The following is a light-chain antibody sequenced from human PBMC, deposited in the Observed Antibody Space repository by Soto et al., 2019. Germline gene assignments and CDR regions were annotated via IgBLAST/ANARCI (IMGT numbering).Light chain of an antibody. Sequence: QSVLTQPASVSGSPGQSITISCTGTSSDVGTYNYVSWYQHHPGKAPKFMIYEVSNRPSGVSNRFSGSKSGNTASLTISGLQAEDEADYYCSSYTSTSTNYVLGTGTKAT. J-gene: IGLJ1*01. V-gene: IGLV2-14*01. CDR1: SSDVGTYNY. CDR2: EVS. CDR3: SSYTSTSTNYV.